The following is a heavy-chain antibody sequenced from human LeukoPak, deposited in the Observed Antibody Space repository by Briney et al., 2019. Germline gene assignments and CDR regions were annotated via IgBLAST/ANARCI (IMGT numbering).Heavy chain of an antibody. V-gene: IGHV3-15*01. CDR2: IKNRADGGTT. J-gene: IGHJ4*02. D-gene: IGHD3-10*01. CDR1: GFTFNDAW. Sequence: GGSLRLSCAASGFTFNDAWMTWVRQAPGKGLEWVGRIKNRADGGTTDCAAPVKGRFTISRDDSKSTLYLQMNSLKIEDTAVYYCTTRKNGYYYGSGSYSYYFDYWGQGTLVTVSS. CDR3: TTRKNGYYYGSGSYSYYFDY.